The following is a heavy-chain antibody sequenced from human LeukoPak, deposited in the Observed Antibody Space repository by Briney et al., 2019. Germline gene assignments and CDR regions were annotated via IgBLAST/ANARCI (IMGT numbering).Heavy chain of an antibody. Sequence: SETLSLTCTVSGGSISSYYWSWIRQPPGKGLEWIGYVYYRGSTNYNPSLKSRVTISVDTSKNQFSLKLSSVTAADTAVYYCARVGRMVRGVDGGWFDPWGQGTLVTVSS. V-gene: IGHV4-59*01. CDR2: VYYRGST. CDR1: GGSISSYY. D-gene: IGHD3-10*01. J-gene: IGHJ5*02. CDR3: ARVGRMVRGVDGGWFDP.